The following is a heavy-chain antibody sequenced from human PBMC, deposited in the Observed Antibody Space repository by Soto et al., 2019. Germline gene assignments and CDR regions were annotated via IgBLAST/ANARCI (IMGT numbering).Heavy chain of an antibody. Sequence: GSLRLSCAASGFTFSSYGMHWVRQAPGKGLEWVAVISYDGSNKYYADSVKGRFTISRDNSKNTLYLQMNSLRAEDTAVYYCAKDRSVVPAAIMRLRRTFDYWGQGTLVTVSS. CDR1: GFTFSSYG. V-gene: IGHV3-30*18. D-gene: IGHD2-2*01. J-gene: IGHJ4*02. CDR2: ISYDGSNK. CDR3: AKDRSVVPAAIMRLRRTFDY.